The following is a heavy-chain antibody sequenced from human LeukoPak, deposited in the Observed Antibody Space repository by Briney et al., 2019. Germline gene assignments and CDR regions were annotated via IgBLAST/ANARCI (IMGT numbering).Heavy chain of an antibody. D-gene: IGHD2-15*01. Sequence: LAGGSLRLSCAASGFTFDDYAMHWVRQAPGKGLEWVSGISWNSGSIGYADSVKGRFTISRDNAKNSLYLQMNSLRAEDTALYYCAKGGPGVSGDYWYFDLWGRGTLVTVSS. CDR1: GFTFDDYA. V-gene: IGHV3-9*01. J-gene: IGHJ2*01. CDR3: AKGGPGVSGDYWYFDL. CDR2: ISWNSGSI.